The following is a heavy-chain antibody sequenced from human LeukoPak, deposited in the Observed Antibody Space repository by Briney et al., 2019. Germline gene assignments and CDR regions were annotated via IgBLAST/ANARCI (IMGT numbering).Heavy chain of an antibody. V-gene: IGHV1-2*02. J-gene: IGHJ4*02. CDR3: ARAGGYCSGGSCYPHFDY. Sequence: ASVKVSCKASGYTFTGYYMHWVRQAPGQGLEWMGWINPNSGGTNYAQKFQGRVTMTRDTSISTAYMQLSSLRSEDTAVYYCARAGGYCSGGSCYPHFDYWGQGTLVTVSS. D-gene: IGHD2-15*01. CDR1: GYTFTGYY. CDR2: INPNSGGT.